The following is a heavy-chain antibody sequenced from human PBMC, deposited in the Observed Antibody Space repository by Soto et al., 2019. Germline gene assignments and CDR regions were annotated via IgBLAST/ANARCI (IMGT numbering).Heavy chain of an antibody. V-gene: IGHV3-30-3*01. D-gene: IGHD4-17*01. CDR1: GFTFSSYA. CDR3: ARGTTTVTTKYYFDY. Sequence: QVQLVESGGGVVQPGRSLRLSCAASGFTFSSYAMHWVRQAPGEGLEWVALISYDGNNKDYAESVKGRFTISRDNSKNTLYVQMNSLTTEDTAVYYCARGTTTVTTKYYFDYWGQGTLVTVYS. J-gene: IGHJ4*02. CDR2: ISYDGNNK.